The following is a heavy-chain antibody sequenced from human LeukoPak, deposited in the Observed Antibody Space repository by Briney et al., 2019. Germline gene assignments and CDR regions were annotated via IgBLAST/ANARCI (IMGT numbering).Heavy chain of an antibody. CDR3: ARVGGQWLGFGAFDI. CDR1: GGTFSSYA. Sequence: ASVKVSCKASGGTFSSYAISWVRQAPGQGLEWMGGIIPIFGTANYAQKFQGRVTITADKSTSTAYMELSSLRSEDTAVYYCARVGGQWLGFGAFDIWGQGTMVTVSS. D-gene: IGHD6-19*01. CDR2: IIPIFGTA. J-gene: IGHJ3*02. V-gene: IGHV1-69*06.